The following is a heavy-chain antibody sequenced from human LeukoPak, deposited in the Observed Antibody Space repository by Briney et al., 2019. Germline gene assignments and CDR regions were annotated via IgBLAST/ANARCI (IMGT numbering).Heavy chain of an antibody. V-gene: IGHV4-61*03. CDR3: AGETSLAGFASGLGFNY. J-gene: IGHJ4*02. CDR2: IYGSGYT. Sequence: SETLSLTCTVSGGSISSSTYYWSWIRQPPGKGLEWIGYIYGSGYTNYNPSLKSRVTVSIDTSKNHFSLKLTSVTAADTATYYCAGETSLAGFASGLGFNYWGQGILVTVSS. CDR1: GGSISSSTYY. D-gene: IGHD6-19*01.